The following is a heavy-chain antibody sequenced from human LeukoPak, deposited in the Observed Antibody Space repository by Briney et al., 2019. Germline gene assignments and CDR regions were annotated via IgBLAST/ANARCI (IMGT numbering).Heavy chain of an antibody. V-gene: IGHV4-31*03. Sequence: KASETLSLTCTVSGGSISSGRYYWSWIRQHPGKGLEWIGYIYRSGGTYYNPSLKSRVIISVDTSKNQFSLRLSSVTAADTAVYYCARWDDSNGRFDYWGQGTLVTVSS. CDR2: IYRSGGT. CDR3: ARWDDSNGRFDY. J-gene: IGHJ4*02. D-gene: IGHD3-22*01. CDR1: GGSISSGRYY.